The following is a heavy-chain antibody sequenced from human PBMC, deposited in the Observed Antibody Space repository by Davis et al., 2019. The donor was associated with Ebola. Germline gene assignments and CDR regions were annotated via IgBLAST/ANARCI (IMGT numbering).Heavy chain of an antibody. D-gene: IGHD5-24*01. Sequence: GESLKISCKGSGYSFTAYWIGWVRQMPGKGLEWMGRNDPTDSYTNYSPSFQGHVNISSDKSINTAYLQWSSLKASDTAMYYCARGTDGYNPGGYFDSWGQGTLVTVSS. V-gene: IGHV5-10-1*01. J-gene: IGHJ4*02. CDR3: ARGTDGYNPGGYFDS. CDR1: GYSFTAYW. CDR2: NDPTDSYT.